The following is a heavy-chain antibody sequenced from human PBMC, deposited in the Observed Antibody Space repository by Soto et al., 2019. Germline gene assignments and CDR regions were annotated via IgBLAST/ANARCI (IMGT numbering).Heavy chain of an antibody. CDR2: ISSSSSTI. Sequence: GGSLRLSCAASGFTFRSYSMNWVRQAPGKGLEWVSHISSSSSTIYYADSVKGRFTISRDNAKNSLYLQMNSLRAEDTAAYYCARVSGHFWSGYYIDAFDIWGQGTMVTVSS. CDR3: ARVSGHFWSGYYIDAFDI. V-gene: IGHV3-48*01. CDR1: GFTFRSYS. J-gene: IGHJ3*02. D-gene: IGHD3-3*02.